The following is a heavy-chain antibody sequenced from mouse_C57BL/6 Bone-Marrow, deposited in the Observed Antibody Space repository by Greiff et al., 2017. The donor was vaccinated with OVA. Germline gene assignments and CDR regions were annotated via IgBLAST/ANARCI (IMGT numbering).Heavy chain of an antibody. CDR3: ASIYWYFDV. J-gene: IGHJ1*03. CDR2: ISDGGSYT. V-gene: IGHV5-4*01. CDR1: GFTFSSYA. Sequence: EVQLQESGGGLVKPGGSLKLSCAASGFTFSSYAMPWVRQTPEKRLEWVATISDGGSYTYYPDNVKGRFTISRDNAKNNLYLQMSHLKSEDTAMYYCASIYWYFDVWGTGTTVTVSS.